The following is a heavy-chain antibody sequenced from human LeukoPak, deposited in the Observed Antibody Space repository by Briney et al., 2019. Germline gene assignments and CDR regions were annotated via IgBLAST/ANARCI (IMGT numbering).Heavy chain of an antibody. CDR1: GGSISSGGYY. V-gene: IGHV4-30-2*01. D-gene: IGHD6-6*01. CDR3: ARDGFEYSSPSLGY. CDR2: IYHSGST. J-gene: IGHJ4*02. Sequence: PQTLSLTCTVSGGSISSGGYYWSWIRQPPGKGLEWIGYIYHSGSTYYNPSLKSRVTISVDRSKNQFSLKLSSVTAADTAVYYCARDGFEYSSPSLGYWGQGTLVTVSS.